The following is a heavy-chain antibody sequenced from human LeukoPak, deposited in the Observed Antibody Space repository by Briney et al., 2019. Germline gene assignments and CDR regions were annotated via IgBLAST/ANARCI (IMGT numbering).Heavy chain of an antibody. V-gene: IGHV1-46*01. J-gene: IGHJ5*02. CDR3: ARDQWELRSWFDP. Sequence: ASVKVSCKASGYTFTSYYMHWVRQAAGQGLEWMGIINPSGGSTSYAQKFQGRVTMIRDMSTSTVYMELSSLRSEDTAVYYCARDQWELRSWFDPWGQGTLVTVSS. CDR1: GYTFTSYY. CDR2: INPSGGST. D-gene: IGHD1-26*01.